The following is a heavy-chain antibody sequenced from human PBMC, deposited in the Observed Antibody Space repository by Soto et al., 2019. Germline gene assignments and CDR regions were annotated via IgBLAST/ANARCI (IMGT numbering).Heavy chain of an antibody. J-gene: IGHJ4*02. Sequence: QLQLQESGSGLVKPSQTLSLTCAVSGGSISSGGYSWSWIRQPPGTGLEWIGYIAPSGSTYYNPSVKSRVTRSVDRSRNQLSRKLSSVTSADTAVYYCAIVRRWELPYLDYWGQGTLITVSS. CDR1: GGSISSGGYS. CDR3: AIVRRWELPYLDY. D-gene: IGHD1-26*01. V-gene: IGHV4-30-2*01. CDR2: IAPSGST.